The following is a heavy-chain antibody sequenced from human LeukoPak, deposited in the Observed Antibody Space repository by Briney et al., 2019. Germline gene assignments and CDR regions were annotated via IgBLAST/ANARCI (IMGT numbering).Heavy chain of an antibody. V-gene: IGHV4-4*07. CDR3: AREFLSYYDSSGYYYGWYFDL. D-gene: IGHD3-22*01. CDR2: IYTSGST. J-gene: IGHJ2*01. CDR1: GGSISSYY. Sequence: SETLSLTCTVSGGSISSYYLSWIRQPAGKGLEWIGRIYTSGSTNYNPSLKSRVTISVDTSKNQFSLKLSSVTAADTAVYYCAREFLSYYDSSGYYYGWYFDLWGRGTLVTVSS.